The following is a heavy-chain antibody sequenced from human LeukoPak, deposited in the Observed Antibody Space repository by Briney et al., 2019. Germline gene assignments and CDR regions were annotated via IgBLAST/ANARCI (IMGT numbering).Heavy chain of an antibody. CDR1: GGSISSYY. J-gene: IGHJ4*02. V-gene: IGHV4-59*08. CDR2: IYYSGST. Sequence: SETLSLTCTVSGGSISSYYWSWIRQPPGKGLEWIGYIYYSGSTNYNPSLKSRVTISVDTSKNQFSLKLSSVTAADTAVYYCARRATSSSSPFDYWGQGTLVTVSS. CDR3: ARRATSSSSPFDY. D-gene: IGHD6-6*01.